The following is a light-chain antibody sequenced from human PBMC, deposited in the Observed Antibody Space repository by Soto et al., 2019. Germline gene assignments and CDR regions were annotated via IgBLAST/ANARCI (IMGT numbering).Light chain of an antibody. J-gene: IGKJ2*01. CDR3: QQYNSYEYT. CDR1: QSISSW. Sequence: DIQMTQSPSTLSASVGDRVTITCRASQSISSWLAWYRQKPGKAPKLLIYDASSLESGVPSRFSGSGSGTEFTLTISSLQPDDFATYYCQQYNSYEYTFGQGTKLEIK. V-gene: IGKV1-5*01. CDR2: DAS.